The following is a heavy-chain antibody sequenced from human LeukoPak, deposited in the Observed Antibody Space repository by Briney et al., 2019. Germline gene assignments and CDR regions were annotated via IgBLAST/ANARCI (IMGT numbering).Heavy chain of an antibody. CDR3: ARGEKWNYNYYYMDV. V-gene: IGHV4-38-2*02. Sequence: SETLSLTCTVSGYSISSGYYWGWIRQPPGKGLEWIGSIYHSGSTYYNPSLKSRVTIFVDTSKNQFSLKLNSVTAADTAVYYCARGEKWNYNYYYMDVWGKGTTVTVSS. D-gene: IGHD1-7*01. CDR2: IYHSGST. J-gene: IGHJ6*03. CDR1: GYSISSGYY.